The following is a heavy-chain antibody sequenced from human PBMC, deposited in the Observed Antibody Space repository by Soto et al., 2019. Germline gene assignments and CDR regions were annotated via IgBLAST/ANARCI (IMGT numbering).Heavy chain of an antibody. CDR1: GFTFSSYA. D-gene: IGHD3-16*02. V-gene: IGHV3-30-3*01. CDR2: ISYDGSNK. CDR3: ARTYVWGSYRLDY. J-gene: IGHJ4*02. Sequence: QVQLVESGGGVVQPGRSLRISCAASGFTFSSYAMHWVRQASGKGLELAAVISYDGSNKYYADSVKGRFTISRDNSKNTLYLQMNSLRAEDTAVYYCARTYVWGSYRLDYWGQGTLVTVSS.